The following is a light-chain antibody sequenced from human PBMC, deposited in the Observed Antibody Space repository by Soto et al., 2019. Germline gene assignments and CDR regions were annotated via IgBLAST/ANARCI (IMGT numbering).Light chain of an antibody. Sequence: QSVLTQPPSASGTPGQTVTISCSGSSSNIGTSSVHWYKHLPGTAPKPLIYPNDQRPSGVPDRFSGSKSGTSASLAISGRHSDDDADYQCAVWDDSLNGPVFGAGPKLTV. J-gene: IGLJ1*01. CDR3: AVWDDSLNGPV. CDR1: SSNIGTSS. CDR2: PND. V-gene: IGLV1-44*01.